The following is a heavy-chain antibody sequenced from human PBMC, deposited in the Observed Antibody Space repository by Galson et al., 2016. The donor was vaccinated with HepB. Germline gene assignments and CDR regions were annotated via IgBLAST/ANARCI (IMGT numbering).Heavy chain of an antibody. Sequence: SLRLSCAASGFTFSTSWMHWVRQAPGKGLVWVSRIDEDGRTTTYADSVEGRFTISRDNAKKTLFLQMNSLRDEDTAVYYCIRDLAGPFDSWGQGTLVTVSS. CDR3: IRDLAGPFDS. CDR1: GFTFSTSW. J-gene: IGHJ4*02. V-gene: IGHV3-74*01. CDR2: IDEDGRTT. D-gene: IGHD2-15*01.